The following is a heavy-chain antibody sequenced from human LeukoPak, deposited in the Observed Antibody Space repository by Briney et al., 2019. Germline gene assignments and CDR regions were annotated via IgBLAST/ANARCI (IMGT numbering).Heavy chain of an antibody. CDR1: GGSISSYY. CDR2: IYYSGST. V-gene: IGHV4-59*01. J-gene: IGHJ6*02. CDR3: ARVKGQWLATTYSYYYYGMDV. D-gene: IGHD6-19*01. Sequence: SETLCLTCTASGGSISSYYWSWIRQPPGKGLEWIGYIYYSGSTNYNPSPKSRVTISVDTSKNQFSLKLSSVTAADTDVYYCARVKGQWLATTYSYYYYGMDVWGQGTAVTVSS.